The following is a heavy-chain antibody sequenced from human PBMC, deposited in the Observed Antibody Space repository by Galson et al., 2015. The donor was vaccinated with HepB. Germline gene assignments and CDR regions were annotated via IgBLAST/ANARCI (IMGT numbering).Heavy chain of an antibody. CDR3: ARGSPYYSVHSIDY. Sequence: SLRLSCAASGFTFSSYAMHWVRQAPGKGLEWVAVISYDGSNKYYADSVKGRFTISRDNSKNTLYLQMNSLRAEDTAVYYCARGSPYYSVHSIDYWGQGTLVTVSS. CDR1: GFTFSSYA. V-gene: IGHV3-30*04. CDR2: ISYDGSNK. J-gene: IGHJ4*02. D-gene: IGHD3-10*01.